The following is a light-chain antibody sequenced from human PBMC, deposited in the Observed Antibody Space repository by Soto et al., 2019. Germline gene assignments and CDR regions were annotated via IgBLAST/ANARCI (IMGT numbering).Light chain of an antibody. V-gene: IGKV3-11*01. CDR2: DAS. CDR1: QSVSSY. J-gene: IGKJ3*01. Sequence: EIVLTQSPATLSLSPGERVTLSCRASQSVSSYLAWYQQKPGQAPRLLIYDASNRATGIPARFSGSGSGTDFTLTISSLEPEDFAVYYCQQRSNWPPTTFGPGTKVDIK. CDR3: QQRSNWPPTT.